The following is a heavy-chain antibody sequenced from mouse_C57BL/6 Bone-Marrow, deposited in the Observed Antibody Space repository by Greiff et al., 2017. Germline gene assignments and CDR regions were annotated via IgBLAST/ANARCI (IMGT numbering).Heavy chain of an antibody. V-gene: IGHV1-64*01. CDR2: IHPNGGST. D-gene: IGHD3-1*01. Sequence: VQLQQPGAELVKPGASVKLSCKASGYTFTSYWMHWVKQRPGQGLEWIGMIHPNGGSTNYNEKFKSKATLTVDKSSSTAYMQLSSLTSEDSAVXYFATGSANRAVIVDYWGQGTSVTVSS. CDR1: GYTFTSYW. J-gene: IGHJ4*01. CDR3: ATGSANRAVIVDY.